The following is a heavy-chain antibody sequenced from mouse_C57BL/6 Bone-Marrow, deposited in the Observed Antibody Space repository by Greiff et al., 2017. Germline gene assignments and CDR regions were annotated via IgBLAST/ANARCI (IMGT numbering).Heavy chain of an antibody. J-gene: IGHJ2*01. Sequence: QVQLQQPGAELVMPGASVKLSCKASGYTFTSYWMHWVKQRPGQGLEWIGEIDPSDSYTNYNQKFKGKSTLTVDKSSSTAYRQLSSLTSEDSAVYYCAREDDGYYPDYWGQGTTLTVSS. CDR3: AREDDGYYPDY. CDR2: IDPSDSYT. D-gene: IGHD2-3*01. V-gene: IGHV1-69*01. CDR1: GYTFTSYW.